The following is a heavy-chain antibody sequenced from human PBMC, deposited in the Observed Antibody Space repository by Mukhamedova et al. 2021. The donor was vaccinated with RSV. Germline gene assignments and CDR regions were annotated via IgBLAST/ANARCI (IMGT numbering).Heavy chain of an antibody. D-gene: IGHD3-22*01. J-gene: IGHJ4*02. CDR2: IYYSGST. Sequence: GGGLEWIGSIYYSGSTYYNPSLKSRVTISVDTSKNQFSLKLSSVTAADTAVYYCARQREHYYDSSGPFDYWGQGTLVTVSS. CDR3: ARQREHYYDSSGPFDY. V-gene: IGHV4-39*01.